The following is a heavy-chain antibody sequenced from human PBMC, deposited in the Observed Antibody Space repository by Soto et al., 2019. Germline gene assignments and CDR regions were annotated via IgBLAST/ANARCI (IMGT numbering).Heavy chain of an antibody. Sequence: GGSLRLSCAASGFTFSSYAMSWVRQAPGKGLEWVSAISGSGGSTYYADSVKGRFTISRDNSKNTLYLQMNSLRAEDTAVYYCAKEFLYYYYGSGSYLDYWGQGTLVTVSS. J-gene: IGHJ4*02. V-gene: IGHV3-23*01. CDR2: ISGSGGST. CDR3: AKEFLYYYYGSGSYLDY. CDR1: GFTFSSYA. D-gene: IGHD3-10*01.